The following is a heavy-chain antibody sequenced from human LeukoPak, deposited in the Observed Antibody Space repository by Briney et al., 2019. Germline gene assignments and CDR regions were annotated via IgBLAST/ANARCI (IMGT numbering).Heavy chain of an antibody. V-gene: IGHV3-33*01. CDR2: IWYDGSNK. CDR1: GFTFSSYG. CDR3: ARDDSSGYLYYFDY. Sequence: GGSLRLSCAASGFTFSSYGMHWVRQAPGKGLEWVAVIWYDGSNKYYADSVKGRFTISRDNSKNTLYLQMNSLRAEDTAVNYCARDDSSGYLYYFDYWGQGTLVTVSS. J-gene: IGHJ4*02. D-gene: IGHD3-22*01.